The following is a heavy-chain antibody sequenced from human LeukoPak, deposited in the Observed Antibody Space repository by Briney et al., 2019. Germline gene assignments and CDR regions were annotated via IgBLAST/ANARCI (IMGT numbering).Heavy chain of an antibody. J-gene: IGHJ6*03. CDR2: IYTSGST. CDR1: GGSISTSSYY. Sequence: SETLSLTCTVSGGSISTSSYYWSWIRQPAGKGLEWIGHIYTSGSTNYNPSLKSRVTISVDTSKNQFSLKLSSVTAADTAVYYCARLTKNDSGSFRFGKKKRGYMDVWGKGTTVTISS. V-gene: IGHV4-61*09. D-gene: IGHD3-10*01. CDR3: ARLTKNDSGSFRFGKKKRGYMDV.